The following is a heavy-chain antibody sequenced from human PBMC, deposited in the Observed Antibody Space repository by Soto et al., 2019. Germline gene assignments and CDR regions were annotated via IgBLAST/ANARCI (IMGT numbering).Heavy chain of an antibody. J-gene: IGHJ4*02. V-gene: IGHV1-69*13. CDR1: GGTFSSYA. CDR3: TTSSSLYSYGQHDY. CDR2: IIPIFGTA. D-gene: IGHD5-18*01. Sequence: GASVKVSCKASGGTFSSYAISWVRQAPGQGLEWMGGIIPIFGTANYAQKFQGRVTITADESTSTAYMELSSLRSEDTAVYYCTTSSSLYSYGQHDYWGQGTLVTVSS.